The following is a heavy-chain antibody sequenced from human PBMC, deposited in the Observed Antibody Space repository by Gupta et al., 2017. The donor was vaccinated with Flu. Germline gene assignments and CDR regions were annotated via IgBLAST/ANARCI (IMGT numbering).Heavy chain of an antibody. CDR3: VREYDGSSRSN. CDR2: VSSNGKS. Sequence: QLQLQESGPGLVSPSETLSLTCTVSGGSVSDRSYYWAWIRQPPGKGLEWIASVSSNGKSYSKPSLKSRVSIFIDTPKNQFALRLSSVTAADTAVYYCVREYDGSSRSNWGQGTLVSVSS. J-gene: IGHJ4*02. CDR1: GGSVSDRSYY. D-gene: IGHD6-6*01. V-gene: IGHV4-39*01.